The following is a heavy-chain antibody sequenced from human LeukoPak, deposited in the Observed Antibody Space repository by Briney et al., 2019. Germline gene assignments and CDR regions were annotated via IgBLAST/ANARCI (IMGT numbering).Heavy chain of an antibody. CDR1: GFSFTTYG. J-gene: IGHJ4*02. Sequence: GGSLRLSCAASGFSFTTYGMHWVRQAPGKGLEWVAVMWHDEKTKYYADSVKGRFTIFRDDSKNTLYLQMNSLRAEDTAVYYCAKGLAVATGIDYWGQGTLVTVSS. CDR2: MWHDEKTK. CDR3: AKGLAVATGIDY. V-gene: IGHV3-33*06. D-gene: IGHD5-12*01.